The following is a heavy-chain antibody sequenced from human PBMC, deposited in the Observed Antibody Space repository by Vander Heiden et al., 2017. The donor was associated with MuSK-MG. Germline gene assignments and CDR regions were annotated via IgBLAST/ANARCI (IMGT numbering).Heavy chain of an antibody. V-gene: IGHV1-18*01. CDR3: AFGGQLWPEDYYYYMDV. CDR2: ISAYNGNT. D-gene: IGHD5-18*01. Sequence: QVQLVQSGAEVKKPGASVKVSCKASGYTFASYGISWVRQAPGQGLEWMGWISAYNGNTNYSQKLQGRVTMTTDTSTSTAYMELRSLRSDDTAVYYCAFGGQLWPEDYYYYMDVWGKGTTVTVSS. CDR1: GYTFASYG. J-gene: IGHJ6*03.